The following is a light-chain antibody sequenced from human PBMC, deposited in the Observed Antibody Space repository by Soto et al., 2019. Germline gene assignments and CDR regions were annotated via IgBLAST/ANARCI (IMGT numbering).Light chain of an antibody. CDR3: QQYNSYSYS. CDR2: DAS. J-gene: IGKJ2*01. CDR1: QSISSW. Sequence: DIQMTQSPSTLSASVGDRVTITCRASQSISSWLDWYQQKPGKAPKLLIYDASSLESGVPSRFSGSGSGTEFTLTISSLQPDDFATYSCQQYNSYSYSFGQGTKLEIK. V-gene: IGKV1-5*01.